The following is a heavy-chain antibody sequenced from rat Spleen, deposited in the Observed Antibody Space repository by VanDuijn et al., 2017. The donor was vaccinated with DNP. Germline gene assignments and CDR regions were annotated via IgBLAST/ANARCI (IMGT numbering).Heavy chain of an antibody. CDR1: GFTFSDYN. D-gene: IGHD1-12*01. CDR3: ARVQLGYYALDA. Sequence: EVQLVESGGGLVQPGRSLKLSCATSGFTFSDYNMAWVRQAPEKGLEWVATISTNGGGTYYRDSVRGRFTISRDNAEDTLFLQMDSLRSEETATYYCARVQLGYYALDAWGQGTLVTVSS. CDR2: ISTNGGGT. V-gene: IGHV5-7*01. J-gene: IGHJ3*01.